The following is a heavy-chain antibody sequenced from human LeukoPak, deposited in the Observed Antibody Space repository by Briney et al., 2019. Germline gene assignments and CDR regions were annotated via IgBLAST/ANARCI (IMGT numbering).Heavy chain of an antibody. Sequence: GGSLRLSCAASGFTSSSYAMHWVRQAPGKGLEWVAVISYDGSNKYYADSVKGRFTISRDNSKNTLYLQMNSLRAEDTAVYYCARDIVVVVAAMDYWGQGTLVTVSS. D-gene: IGHD2-15*01. CDR1: GFTSSSYA. J-gene: IGHJ4*02. V-gene: IGHV3-30*04. CDR2: ISYDGSNK. CDR3: ARDIVVVVAAMDY.